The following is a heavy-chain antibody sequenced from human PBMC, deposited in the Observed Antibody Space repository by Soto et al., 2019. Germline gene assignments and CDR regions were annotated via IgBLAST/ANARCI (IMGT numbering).Heavy chain of an antibody. J-gene: IGHJ6*02. CDR2: ISAYNGNT. V-gene: IGHV1-18*01. CDR3: ARGFGYHTGDYYYGMDV. D-gene: IGHD5-12*01. CDR1: GYTFTSYG. Sequence: ASVKVSCKASGYTFTSYGISWVRQAPGQGLEWMGWISAYNGNTNYAQKLQGRVTMTTDTSTSTAYMELRSLRSDDTAVYYCARGFGYHTGDYYYGMDVWGQGTTVTVSS.